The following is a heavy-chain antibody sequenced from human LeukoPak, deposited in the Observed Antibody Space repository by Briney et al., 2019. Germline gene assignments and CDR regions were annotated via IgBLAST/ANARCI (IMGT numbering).Heavy chain of an antibody. CDR2: INTNTGNP. V-gene: IGHV7-4-1*02. Sequence: ASVKVSCKASGYTFTSYAMNWVRQAPGQGLEWMGWINTNTGNPTYAQSFTGRFVFSLDTSVSTAYLQISSLKAEDTAVYYCARARDGRFWSGYGYFDYWGQGTLVTVSS. D-gene: IGHD3-3*01. J-gene: IGHJ4*02. CDR1: GYTFTSYA. CDR3: ARARDGRFWSGYGYFDY.